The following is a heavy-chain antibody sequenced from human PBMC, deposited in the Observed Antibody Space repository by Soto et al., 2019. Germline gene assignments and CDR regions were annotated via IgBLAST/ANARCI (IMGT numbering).Heavy chain of an antibody. CDR1: GYTFTSYG. CDR3: VVDAQPFYFDY. CDR2: ISAYNGNT. Sequence: QVQRVQSGAEVKKPGASVKVSCKASGYTFTSYGISWVRQAPGQGLEWMGWISAYNGNTKYAQRLQGRVTMTTDTSTSTVYMELRRLRSDDTDVYYCVVDAQPFYFDYCGQGTLVTVSS. J-gene: IGHJ4*02. V-gene: IGHV1-18*01.